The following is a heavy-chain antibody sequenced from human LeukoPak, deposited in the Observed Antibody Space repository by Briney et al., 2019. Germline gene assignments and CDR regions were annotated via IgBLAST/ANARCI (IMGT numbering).Heavy chain of an antibody. CDR3: ARDFSSSWYRRAFDI. D-gene: IGHD6-13*01. Sequence: SETLSLTCTVSGGSISSYYWSWIRQPPGKGLEWIGYIYYSGSTNYNPSLKSRVTISVDTSKNQFSLKLSSVTAADTAVYYCARDFSSSWYRRAFDIWGQGTMVTVSS. CDR2: IYYSGST. CDR1: GGSISSYY. V-gene: IGHV4-59*12. J-gene: IGHJ3*02.